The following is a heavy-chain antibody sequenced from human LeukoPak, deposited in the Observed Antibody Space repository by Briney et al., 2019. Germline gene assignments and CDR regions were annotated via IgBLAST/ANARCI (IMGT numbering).Heavy chain of an antibody. CDR3: AKPYLDYDYVWGSYRSPSA. D-gene: IGHD3-16*02. Sequence: GGSLRLSCAASGFTFSSYGMSWVRQAPGKGLEWVSAISGSGGSAYYADSVKGRFTISRDNSKNTLYLQMNSLRAEDTAVYYCAKPYLDYDYVWGSYRSPSAWGQGTLVTVSS. CDR2: ISGSGGSA. J-gene: IGHJ4*02. CDR1: GFTFSSYG. V-gene: IGHV3-23*01.